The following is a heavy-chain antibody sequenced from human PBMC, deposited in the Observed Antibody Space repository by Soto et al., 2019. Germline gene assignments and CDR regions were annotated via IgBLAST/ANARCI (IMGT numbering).Heavy chain of an antibody. Sequence: SMLVSWKNAGDTFTSCGISWLRQAPGQGLEWLGWISAYNGNTNYAQKLQGRVTMTTDTSRRKAYLELRSLSSEDTAVYYCAREVAKYDDCGRHPRFDPW. J-gene: IGHJ5*02. CDR1: GDTFTSCG. V-gene: IGHV1-18*04. CDR3: AREVAKYDDCGRHPRFDP. CDR2: ISAYNGNT. D-gene: IGHD3-3*01.